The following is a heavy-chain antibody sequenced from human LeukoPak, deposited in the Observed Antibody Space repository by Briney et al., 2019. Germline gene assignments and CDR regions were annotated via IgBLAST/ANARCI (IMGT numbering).Heavy chain of an antibody. CDR2: IYYSGSA. CDR1: GGPISSYY. D-gene: IGHD4-17*01. J-gene: IGHJ3*02. Sequence: SVTLSLTCTVSGGPISSYYWSWIRQPPGKGLEWIGYIYYSGSANYNPSLKSRVTISVDTSKNQFSLKLSSVTAADTAVYYCARGTVTTSMKAFDIWGQGTMVTVSS. V-gene: IGHV4-59*08. CDR3: ARGTVTTSMKAFDI.